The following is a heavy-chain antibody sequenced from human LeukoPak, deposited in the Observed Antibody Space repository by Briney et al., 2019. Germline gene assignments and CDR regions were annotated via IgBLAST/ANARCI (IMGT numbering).Heavy chain of an antibody. Sequence: SETLSLTCTVSGGSISSGDYYWSWIRQPPGKGLEWIGSIYYSGSTYYNPSLKSRVTISVDTSKNQFSLKLSSVTAADTAVYYCARGSPPDYGDPGGFDYWGQGTLVTVSS. CDR1: GGSISSGDYY. J-gene: IGHJ4*02. D-gene: IGHD4-17*01. CDR3: ARGSPPDYGDPGGFDY. V-gene: IGHV4-39*01. CDR2: IYYSGST.